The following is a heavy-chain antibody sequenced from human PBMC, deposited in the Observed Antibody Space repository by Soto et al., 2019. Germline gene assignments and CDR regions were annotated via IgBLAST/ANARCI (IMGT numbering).Heavy chain of an antibody. V-gene: IGHV3-23*01. CDR3: ARDVRASGETFDY. Sequence: GGSLRLSCAASGFTFTNYGLSWVRQAPGKGLDWVATVSGDASNTHYADSVKGRFTISRDNSKSILFLQMKSLRVEDTAIYYCARDVRASGETFDYWGQGTQVTVSS. D-gene: IGHD4-17*01. CDR1: GFTFTNYG. J-gene: IGHJ4*02. CDR2: VSGDASNT.